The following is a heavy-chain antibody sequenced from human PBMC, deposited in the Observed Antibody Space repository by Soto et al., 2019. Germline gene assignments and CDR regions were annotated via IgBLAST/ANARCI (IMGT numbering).Heavy chain of an antibody. D-gene: IGHD3-10*01. V-gene: IGHV3-48*04. J-gene: IGHJ6*02. Sequence: EVQLVESGGDLVQPGGSLRISCAASGFTFSSYSMNWVRQTPGKGLEWISYISGSSLTIYYADSVKDRFFISRDNAQNSLYLQXXSXXXNDTXXYYXXXXXXXXXXXXGMDXWGQGTTVTVSS. CDR2: ISGSSLTI. CDR1: GFTFSSYS. CDR3: XXXXXXXXXXXGMDX.